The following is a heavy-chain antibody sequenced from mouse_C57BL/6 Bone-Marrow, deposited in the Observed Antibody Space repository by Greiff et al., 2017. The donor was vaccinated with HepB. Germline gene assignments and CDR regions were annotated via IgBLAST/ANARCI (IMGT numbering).Heavy chain of an antibody. D-gene: IGHD2-2*01. V-gene: IGHV1-69*01. CDR1: GYTFTSYW. CDR3: ARWNGYGDY. CDR2: IDPSDSYT. Sequence: LQQPGAELVMPGASVKLSCKASGYTFTSYWMHWVKQRPGQGLEWIGEIDPSDSYTNYNQKFKGKSTLTVDKSSSTAYMQLSSLTSEDSAVYYCARWNGYGDYWGQGTTLTVSS. J-gene: IGHJ2*01.